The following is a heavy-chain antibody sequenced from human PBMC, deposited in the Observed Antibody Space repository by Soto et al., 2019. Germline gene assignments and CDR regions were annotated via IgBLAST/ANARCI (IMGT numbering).Heavy chain of an antibody. J-gene: IGHJ4*02. V-gene: IGHV3-23*01. D-gene: IGHD6-13*01. CDR2: LSGSGVST. CDR1: GFPFSNYA. CDR3: ARGGPGTYFDY. Sequence: GGSVRLSCAASGFPFSNYAMTWVRQAPGKGLEWVSALSGSGVSTYYADSVKGRFTISRDNSKNTLYLQMNSLRTEDTAVYYCARGGPGTYFDYWGQGTLVTVSS.